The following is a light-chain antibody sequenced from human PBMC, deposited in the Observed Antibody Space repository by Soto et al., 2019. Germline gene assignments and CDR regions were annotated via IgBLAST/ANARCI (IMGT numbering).Light chain of an antibody. CDR3: QQYGSFPIT. Sequence: EIVLTQSPGTLSLSPGERATLSCRASQSVSSSYLAWYQQKPGQAPRLLIYGASSRATGIPDGFSGSGSGTDFTLTISRLEPEDFAVYYCQQYGSFPITFGQGTRLEIK. J-gene: IGKJ5*01. CDR1: QSVSSSY. V-gene: IGKV3-20*01. CDR2: GAS.